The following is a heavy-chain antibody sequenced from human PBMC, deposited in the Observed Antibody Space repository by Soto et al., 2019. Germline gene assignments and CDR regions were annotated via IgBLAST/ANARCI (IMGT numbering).Heavy chain of an antibody. CDR1: GFTFSSYS. V-gene: IGHV3-21*01. CDR3: ARDAEPGWYMGY. CDR2: ISSSSSYI. D-gene: IGHD6-19*01. J-gene: IGHJ4*02. Sequence: EVQLVESGGGLVKPGGSLRLSCAASGFTFSSYSMNWVRQAPGKGLEWVSSISSSSSYIYYADSVKGRFTISRDNAKNSLYLQMNSLRAEDTAVYYCARDAEPGWYMGYWGQGTLVTVSS.